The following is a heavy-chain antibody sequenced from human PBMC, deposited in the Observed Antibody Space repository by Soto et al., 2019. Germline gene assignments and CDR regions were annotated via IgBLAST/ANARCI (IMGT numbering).Heavy chain of an antibody. CDR3: ERQGRPDWLDH. CDR1: GYSFTSYW. Sequence: LVDSLRISCKGSGYSFTSYWIGWVRQMPGKGLEWMGIIYPGDSDTRYSPSFQGQVTISADKSISTAYLQWSSLKASDTAMDYWERQGRPDWLDHSSQGTRVTVS. CDR2: IYPGDSDT. V-gene: IGHV5-51*01. J-gene: IGHJ5*02.